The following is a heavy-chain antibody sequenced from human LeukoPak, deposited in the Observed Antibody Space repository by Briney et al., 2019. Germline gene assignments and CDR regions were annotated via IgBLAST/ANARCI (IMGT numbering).Heavy chain of an antibody. Sequence: ASVKVSCKGSGYTFTNYAIHWVRQAPGQRLEWVGWINPRNDNTKFSQKFQDRVTITRDTSANTAYMDMSSLTSENTAVYYCAREGGLGVSYFDYWGQGTLVTASS. CDR3: AREGGLGVSYFDY. CDR1: GYTFTNYA. D-gene: IGHD3-16*01. J-gene: IGHJ4*02. V-gene: IGHV1-3*01. CDR2: INPRNDNT.